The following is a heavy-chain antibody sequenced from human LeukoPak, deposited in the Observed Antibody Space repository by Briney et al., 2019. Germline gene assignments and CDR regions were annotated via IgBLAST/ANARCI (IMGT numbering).Heavy chain of an antibody. CDR3: AREMVRGVTHA. Sequence: SGTLSLTCTVSGGSVSSGSYYWSWIRQPPGKGLEWIVYIFYIGRTNSNPPLKSRVTISVNTSKNQFSLKLSSVTAADTAVYYCAREMVRGVTHAWGQGTLVTVSS. J-gene: IGHJ5*02. CDR2: IFYIGRT. V-gene: IGHV4-61*01. D-gene: IGHD3-10*01. CDR1: GGSVSSGSYY.